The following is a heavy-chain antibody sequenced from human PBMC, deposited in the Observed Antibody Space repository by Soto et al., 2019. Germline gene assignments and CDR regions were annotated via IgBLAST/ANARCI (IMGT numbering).Heavy chain of an antibody. D-gene: IGHD2-21*02. Sequence: SDTLSVTCAVYGGSFSGYYWSWIRQPPGKGLEWIGEINHSGSTNYNPSLKSRVTISVDTSKKQSSLKLSSVTAAATAVYYCARANSLTDSPNPVLDYWAQGTLVSVSS. J-gene: IGHJ4*02. CDR3: ARANSLTDSPNPVLDY. CDR2: INHSGST. CDR1: GGSFSGYY. V-gene: IGHV4-34*01.